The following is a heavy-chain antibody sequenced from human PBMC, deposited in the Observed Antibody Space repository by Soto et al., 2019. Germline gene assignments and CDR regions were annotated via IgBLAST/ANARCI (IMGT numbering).Heavy chain of an antibody. CDR3: ARCGTGVQDGYNYIPNY. Sequence: EVQLVESGGGLVKPGESLRLSCAASGFTFSNYNMIWVRQAPGKGLEWVSSISRSSGYIYYADSMKGRFTISRDNAKNSLFLQMSSLRDEDTAVYFCARCGTGVQDGYNYIPNYWGQGTLVTVSS. CDR2: ISRSSGYI. V-gene: IGHV3-21*01. J-gene: IGHJ4*02. CDR1: GFTFSNYN. D-gene: IGHD5-12*01.